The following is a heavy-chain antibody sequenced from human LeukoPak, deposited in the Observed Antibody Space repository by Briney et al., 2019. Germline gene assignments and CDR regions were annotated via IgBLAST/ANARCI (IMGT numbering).Heavy chain of an antibody. D-gene: IGHD5-24*01. CDR2: ISSSSSTI. Sequence: GGSLRLSCAASGFTFSSYSMNWVRQAPGKGLEWVSYISSSSSTIYYADSVKGRFTISRDNAKNSLYLQMNSLRAEDTAVYYCAKVKGDGYRTDAFDIWGQGTMVTVSS. V-gene: IGHV3-48*01. CDR1: GFTFSSYS. CDR3: AKVKGDGYRTDAFDI. J-gene: IGHJ3*02.